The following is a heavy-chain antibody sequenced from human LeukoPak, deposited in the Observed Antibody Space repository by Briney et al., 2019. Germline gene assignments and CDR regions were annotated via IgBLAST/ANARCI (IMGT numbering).Heavy chain of an antibody. J-gene: IGHJ4*02. CDR1: GYTFTSYG. Sequence: GASVKVSCKASGYTFTSYGISWVRQAPGQGLEWMGWISAYNGNTNYAQKLQGRVTMTTDTSTSTAYMELRSLRSDDTAVYYCARVTVALNYYGSGSYRYWGQGTLVTASS. D-gene: IGHD3-10*01. CDR2: ISAYNGNT. V-gene: IGHV1-18*01. CDR3: ARVTVALNYYGSGSYRY.